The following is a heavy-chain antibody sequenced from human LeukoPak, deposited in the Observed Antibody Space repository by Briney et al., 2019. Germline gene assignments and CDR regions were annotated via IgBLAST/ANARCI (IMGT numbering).Heavy chain of an antibody. CDR1: GYTFTSYD. CDR3: ARGRDWFDP. Sequence: GASVKVSFTASGYTFTSYDINWVRQAPGQGVEWMGWMNPNSGNTGYSQRFQGRVTMTRNTSISTAYLELSSLRSEDTAVYYCARGRDWFDPWGQGTLVTVSS. J-gene: IGHJ5*02. V-gene: IGHV1-8*01. CDR2: MNPNSGNT.